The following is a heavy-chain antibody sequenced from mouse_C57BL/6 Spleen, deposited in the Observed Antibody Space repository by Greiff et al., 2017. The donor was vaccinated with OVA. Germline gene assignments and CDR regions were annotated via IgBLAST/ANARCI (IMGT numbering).Heavy chain of an antibody. J-gene: IGHJ1*03. V-gene: IGHV1-76*01. D-gene: IGHD2-4*01. Sequence: VQLQQSGAELVRPGASVKLSCKASGYTFTDYYINWVKQRPGQGLEWIARIYPGSGNTYYNEKFKGKATLTAEKSSSTAYMQLSSLTSEDSAVYFCARSDYDYGYFDVWGTGTTVTVSS. CDR1: GYTFTDYY. CDR2: IYPGSGNT. CDR3: ARSDYDYGYFDV.